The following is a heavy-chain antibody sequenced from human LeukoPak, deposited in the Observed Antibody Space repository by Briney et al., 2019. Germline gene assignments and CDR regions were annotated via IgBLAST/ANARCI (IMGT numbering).Heavy chain of an antibody. CDR1: GFTFNNYG. CDR2: IYYDGGNK. Sequence: GGSLRLSCAASGFTFNNYGMHWVRQAPGKGLEWVALIYYDGGNKYYADSVKGRFTISRDNAKNTLYLQMNSLRAEDTAVYYCARDSDSSGFLATYFQHWGQGTLVTVSS. D-gene: IGHD3-22*01. V-gene: IGHV3-33*01. CDR3: ARDSDSSGFLATYFQH. J-gene: IGHJ1*01.